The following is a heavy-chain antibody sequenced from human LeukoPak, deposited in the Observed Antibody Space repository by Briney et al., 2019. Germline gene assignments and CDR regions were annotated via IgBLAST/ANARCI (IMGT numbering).Heavy chain of an antibody. Sequence: PGGSLRLPCAASGFTFSSYSMNWVRQAPGKGLEWVSSISSSSSYIYYADSVKGRFTISRDNAKNSLYLQMNSLRAEDTAVYYCARPDTAYGYFDYWGQGTLVTVSS. D-gene: IGHD5-18*01. J-gene: IGHJ4*02. CDR3: ARPDTAYGYFDY. CDR1: GFTFSSYS. V-gene: IGHV3-21*01. CDR2: ISSSSSYI.